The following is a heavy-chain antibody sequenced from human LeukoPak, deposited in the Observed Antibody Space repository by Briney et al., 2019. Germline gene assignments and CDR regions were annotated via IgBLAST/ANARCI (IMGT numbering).Heavy chain of an antibody. CDR1: GFSLSRHW. V-gene: IGHV3-74*01. CDR3: ARDDYGGNSALDY. Sequence: PGRSLRLSCVASGFSLSRHWMHSLRLAPGKGLVWVSRISTDGGSTAYADSVRGRFTISRDNPRNTLYLQMDSLRAEDTAVYYCARDDYGGNSALDYWGQGTLVTVSS. CDR2: ISTDGGST. D-gene: IGHD4-23*01. J-gene: IGHJ4*02.